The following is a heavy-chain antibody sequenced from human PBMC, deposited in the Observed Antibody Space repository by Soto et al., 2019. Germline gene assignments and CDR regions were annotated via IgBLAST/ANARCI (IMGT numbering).Heavy chain of an antibody. Sequence: QVQLVESGGGVVQPGRSLRLSCAASGFTFSDCAMHWVRQAPGKGLEWVAVISDDEKNKYYIESVKGRFTISRDNSKNSLYLQMCSLRPEDTAVYYCVKVKVVVAATGTLHLPDYWGQGTPVIVSS. D-gene: IGHD6-13*01. CDR3: VKVKVVVAATGTLHLPDY. J-gene: IGHJ4*02. CDR2: ISDDEKNK. CDR1: GFTFSDCA. V-gene: IGHV3-30*18.